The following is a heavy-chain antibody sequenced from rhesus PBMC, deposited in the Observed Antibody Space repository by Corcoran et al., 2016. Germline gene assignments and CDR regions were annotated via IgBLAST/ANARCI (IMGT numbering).Heavy chain of an antibody. Sequence: QVQLQESGPGLVKPSETLSLTCAVSGYSISSGYGWSWIRQPPGTGVEWSGGIGGSSGRTKDNPSRKSLVTISKDTSKNQFSLKVSSVTAADTAVYYCARLQRLVQYEAFDFWGQGLRVTVSS. V-gene: IGHV4-127*01. CDR3: ARLQRLVQYEAFDF. J-gene: IGHJ3*01. CDR2: IGGSSGRT. D-gene: IGHD6S26*01. CDR1: GYSISSGYG.